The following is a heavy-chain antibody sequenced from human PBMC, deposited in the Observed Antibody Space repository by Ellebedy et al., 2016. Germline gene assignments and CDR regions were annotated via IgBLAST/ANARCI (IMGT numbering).Heavy chain of an antibody. D-gene: IGHD2-21*01. CDR3: ARGAIGMGVDYGMDV. CDR2: IWYDGSNK. J-gene: IGHJ6*02. V-gene: IGHV3-33*01. Sequence: GESLKISCAASGSTFSSYGMHWVRQAPGKGLEWVAVIWYDGSNKYYADSVKGRFTISRDNYKNTLYLQMNSRRAEETAVYYCARGAIGMGVDYGMDVWGQGTTVTVSS. CDR1: GSTFSSYG.